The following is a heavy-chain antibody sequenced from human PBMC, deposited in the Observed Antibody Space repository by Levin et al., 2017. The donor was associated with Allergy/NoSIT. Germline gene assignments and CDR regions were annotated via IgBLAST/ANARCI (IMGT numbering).Heavy chain of an antibody. V-gene: IGHV1-2*02. D-gene: IGHD3-22*01. CDR1: GYTFTGYY. CDR2: INPNSGGT. Sequence: PGASVKVSCKASGYTFTGYYMHWVRQAPGQGLEWMGWINPNSGGTNYAQKFQGRVTMTRDTSISTAYMELSRLRSDDTAVYYCARSYYDSSGYLYIDYWGQGTLVTVSS. CDR3: ARSYYDSSGYLYIDY. J-gene: IGHJ4*02.